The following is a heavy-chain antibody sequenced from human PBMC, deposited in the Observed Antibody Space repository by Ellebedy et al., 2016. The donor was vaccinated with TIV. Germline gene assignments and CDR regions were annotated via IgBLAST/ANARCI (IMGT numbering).Heavy chain of an antibody. CDR2: IRGRDGRT. CDR1: GFTFANYA. J-gene: IGHJ4*02. D-gene: IGHD2-8*01. V-gene: IGHV3-23*01. CDR3: ARSRGVSY. Sequence: PGGSLRLSCAASGFTFANYAMTWVRQVPGKGLEWFSSIRGRDGRTSYTDSAKGRFTISRDNAKNSLYLQMNSLRAEDTAVYFCARSRGVSYWGQGTLVTVSS.